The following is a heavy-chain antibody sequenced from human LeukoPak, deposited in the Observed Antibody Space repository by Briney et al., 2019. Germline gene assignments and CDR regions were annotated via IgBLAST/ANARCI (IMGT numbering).Heavy chain of an antibody. CDR2: IRGGGAGA. CDR1: GFTFSNFA. CDR3: AKASYGYGNDAFDI. D-gene: IGHD5-18*01. J-gene: IGHJ3*02. V-gene: IGHV3-23*01. Sequence: QPGGSLRLSCAASGFTFSNFAMAWVRQVPEEGLEWVSFIRGGGAGAHYADSVRGRFTISRDNSKNTLYLEMNSLRADDTAVYYCAKASYGYGNDAFDIWGQGTKVTVSS.